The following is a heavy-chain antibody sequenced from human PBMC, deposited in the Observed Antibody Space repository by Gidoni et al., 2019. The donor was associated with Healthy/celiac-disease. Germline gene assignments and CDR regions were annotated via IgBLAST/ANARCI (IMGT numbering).Heavy chain of an antibody. CDR2: INHSGST. Sequence: QVQLQQWGAGLLKPSETLSLTCAVYGGSFSGYYWSWIRQPPGKGLEWIGEINHSGSTNYNPSLKSRVTISVDTSKNQFSLKLSSVTAADTAVYYCARGGRYDYVWGRGNWFDPWGQGTLVTVSS. CDR1: GGSFSGYY. V-gene: IGHV4-34*01. CDR3: ARGGRYDYVWGRGNWFDP. D-gene: IGHD3-16*01. J-gene: IGHJ5*02.